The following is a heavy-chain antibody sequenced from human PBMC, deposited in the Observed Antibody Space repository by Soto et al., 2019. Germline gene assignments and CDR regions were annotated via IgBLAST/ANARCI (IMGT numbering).Heavy chain of an antibody. V-gene: IGHV1-18*01. Sequence: ASVKVSCKASGYTFTSYGISWVRQAPGQGLEWMGWISAYNSNTNYAQKLQGRVTMTTDTSTSTAYMELRSLRSDDTAVYYCARGYCSSTSCYILHWFDPWGQGTLVTVSS. J-gene: IGHJ5*02. CDR1: GYTFTSYG. CDR2: ISAYNSNT. D-gene: IGHD2-2*01. CDR3: ARGYCSSTSCYILHWFDP.